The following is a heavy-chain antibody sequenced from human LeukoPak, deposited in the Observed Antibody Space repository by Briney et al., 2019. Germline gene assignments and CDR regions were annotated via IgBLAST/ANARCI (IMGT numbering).Heavy chain of an antibody. CDR3: ARWTDIVVVPASKNPHYYYYGMDV. CDR1: GFTFSSYS. Sequence: GGSLRLSCAASGFTFSSYSMNWVRQAPGKGLEWVSSISSSSSYIYYADSVKGRFTISRDNAKNSLYLQMNSLRAEDTAMYYCARWTDIVVVPASKNPHYYYYGMDVWGQGTTVTVSS. D-gene: IGHD2-2*01. CDR2: ISSSSSYI. V-gene: IGHV3-21*01. J-gene: IGHJ6*02.